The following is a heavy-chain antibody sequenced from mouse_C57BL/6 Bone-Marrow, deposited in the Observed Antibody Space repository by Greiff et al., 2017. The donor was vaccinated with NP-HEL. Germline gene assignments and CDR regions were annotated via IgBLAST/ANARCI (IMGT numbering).Heavy chain of an antibody. J-gene: IGHJ1*03. V-gene: IGHV5-4*01. D-gene: IGHD1-1*01. Sequence: EVQVVESGGGLVKPGGSLKLSCAASGFTFSSYAMSWVRQTPEKRLEWVATISDGGSYTYYPDNVKGRFTISRDNAKNNLYLQMSHLKSEDTAMYYCAREGGSSHWYFDVWGTGTTVTVSS. CDR2: ISDGGSYT. CDR1: GFTFSSYA. CDR3: AREGGSSHWYFDV.